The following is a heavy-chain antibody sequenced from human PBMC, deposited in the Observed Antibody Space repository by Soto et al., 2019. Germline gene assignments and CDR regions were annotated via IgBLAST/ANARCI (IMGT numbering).Heavy chain of an antibody. V-gene: IGHV1-18*04. D-gene: IGHD3-9*01. J-gene: IGHJ4*02. CDR1: GYTFTSYG. CDR2: ISVHNGNT. Sequence: GSSVKVSCKASGYTFTSYGISWVRQAPGQGLEWMGWISVHNGNTNYAQKLQGGVTMTTDTSTSTAYMELRSLRSDDTAVYYCGRDSSRTIITSLYYWGQGSLVTVSS. CDR3: GRDSSRTIITSLYY.